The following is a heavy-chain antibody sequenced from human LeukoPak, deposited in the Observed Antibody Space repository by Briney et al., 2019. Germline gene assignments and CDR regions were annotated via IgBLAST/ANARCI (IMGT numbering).Heavy chain of an antibody. D-gene: IGHD2-15*01. CDR1: GFTFSSYA. Sequence: PAGSLRLSCAASGFTFSSYAMSWVRQAPGKGLEWVSAISGSGGSTYYADSVKGRFTISRDNSKNTLYLQMNSLRAEDTAVYYCAKGPYCSGGSCDPYNWFDPWGQGTLVTVSS. J-gene: IGHJ5*02. CDR3: AKGPYCSGGSCDPYNWFDP. CDR2: ISGSGGST. V-gene: IGHV3-23*01.